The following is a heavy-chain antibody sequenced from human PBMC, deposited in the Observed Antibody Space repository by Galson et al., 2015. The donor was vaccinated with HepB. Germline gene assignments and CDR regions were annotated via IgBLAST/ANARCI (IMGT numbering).Heavy chain of an antibody. CDR1: GGSISSYY. V-gene: IGHV4-4*07. CDR3: ARDLVYYSSGWSTSHYAFDI. D-gene: IGHD6-19*01. J-gene: IGHJ3*02. CDR2: IYTSGST. Sequence: SLTCTVSGGSISSYYWSWIRQPAGKGLEWIGRIYTSGSTNYNPSLKSRVTMSVDTSKNQFSLKLSSVTAADTAVYYCARDLVYYSSGWSTSHYAFDIWGQGTMVTVSS.